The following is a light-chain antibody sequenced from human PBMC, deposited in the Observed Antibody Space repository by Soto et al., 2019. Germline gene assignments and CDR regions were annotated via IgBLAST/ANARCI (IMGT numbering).Light chain of an antibody. CDR2: ETY. J-gene: IGLJ2*01. CDR3: SSYTTSTSFIL. Sequence: QSVVTQTPSASGTPGQRVTFSCSGGSSNIGGNYVSWFQQLPGMAPKLLIYETYKRPSGVPDRFSGSKSGTSASLAISGLQSEDEADYYCSSYTTSTSFILFGGGTQLTVL. CDR1: SSNIGGNY. V-gene: IGLV1-44*01.